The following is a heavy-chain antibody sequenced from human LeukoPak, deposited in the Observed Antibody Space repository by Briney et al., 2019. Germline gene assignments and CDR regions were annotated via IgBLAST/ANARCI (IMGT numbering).Heavy chain of an antibody. V-gene: IGHV5-51*01. CDR3: ARGYCSTTRCYYFDL. CDR2: IHPDDSDT. Sequence: GESLKISCQGSGYTFTSYWIGWVRQMPGKGLESMAIIHPDDSDTRYSPSFQGQVTISADKSIGTAYLQWSSLKASDTAMYCCARGYCSTTRCYYFDLWGQGTLVTVSS. D-gene: IGHD2-2*01. CDR1: GYTFTSYW. J-gene: IGHJ4*02.